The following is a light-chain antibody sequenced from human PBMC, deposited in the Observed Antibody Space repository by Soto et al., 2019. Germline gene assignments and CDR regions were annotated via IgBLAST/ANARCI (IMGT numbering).Light chain of an antibody. V-gene: IGKV1-6*01. Sequence: AIQMTQSPSSLSASVGDTVTITSRASQGIRRDLSWYQQKPGEAPKLLIYSASDLQGAVPSRFRGSGSGTDFTLTISSLQPEDFATYYCLQDFNFPRTFGQGTKVEV. J-gene: IGKJ1*01. CDR2: SAS. CDR3: LQDFNFPRT. CDR1: QGIRRD.